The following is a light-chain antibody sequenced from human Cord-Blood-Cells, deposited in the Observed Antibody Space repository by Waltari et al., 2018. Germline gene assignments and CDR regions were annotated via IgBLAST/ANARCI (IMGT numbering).Light chain of an antibody. Sequence: DIVMTQSPLSLPVTPGEPASISCRSSQSLLLSNGYNYLDWYLQKPGQSPQLLIYLGYNRASGVPDRFSGSGSGTDFTLKISRVEAEDVGVYYCMQALQTPITFGQGTRLEIK. J-gene: IGKJ5*01. CDR2: LGY. CDR1: QSLLLSNGYNY. V-gene: IGKV2-28*01. CDR3: MQALQTPIT.